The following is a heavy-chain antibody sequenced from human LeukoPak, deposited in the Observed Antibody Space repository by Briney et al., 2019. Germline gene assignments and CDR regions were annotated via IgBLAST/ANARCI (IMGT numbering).Heavy chain of an antibody. V-gene: IGHV4-61*01. CDR1: GGSVSSGSYY. CDR2: IYYSGST. Sequence: SETLSLTCTVSGGSVSSGSYYWSWIRQPPGRGLEWIGYIYYSGSTNYNPSLKSRGTISVDTSKNQFSLKLSSVTAADTAVYYCARDRVAAASLDYWGQGTLVTVSS. CDR3: ARDRVAAASLDY. J-gene: IGHJ4*02. D-gene: IGHD6-13*01.